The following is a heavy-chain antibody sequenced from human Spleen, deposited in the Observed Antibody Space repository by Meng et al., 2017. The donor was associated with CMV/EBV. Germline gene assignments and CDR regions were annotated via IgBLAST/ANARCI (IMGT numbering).Heavy chain of an antibody. D-gene: IGHD5-24*01. Sequence: PGGAGPLQSSGTLSIPCGAYGGSFHGYSWSWTRQPPGKGLEWIGEIHHSGSTNYNPSLKSRVPISVDTSKNQFSLKLRAVTAADTAVYYCARRDGRCLDYWGQGTLVTVSS. CDR2: IHHSGST. V-gene: IGHV4-34*01. J-gene: IGHJ4*02. CDR3: ARRDGRCLDY. CDR1: GGSFHGYS.